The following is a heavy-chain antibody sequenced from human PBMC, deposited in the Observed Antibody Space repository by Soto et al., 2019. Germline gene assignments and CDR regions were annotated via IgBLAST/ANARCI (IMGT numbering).Heavy chain of an antibody. CDR2: INPNNGGT. V-gene: IGHV1-2*02. CDR3: AKDWNFERIVDY. CDR1: GYTFTGYY. D-gene: IGHD1-7*01. J-gene: IGHJ4*02. Sequence: ASVKVSCKASGYTFTGYYMHWVRQAPGQGLEWVGWINPNNGGTNYAQKFQGRVTMTRDTSISTAYMELSRLRSDDTAVYYCAKDWNFERIVDYWGQGTLVTVSS.